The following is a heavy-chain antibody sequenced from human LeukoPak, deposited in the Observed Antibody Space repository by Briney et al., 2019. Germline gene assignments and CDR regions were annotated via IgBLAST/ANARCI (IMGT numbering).Heavy chain of an antibody. J-gene: IGHJ4*02. V-gene: IGHV1-58*01. CDR2: ILVGSGNA. D-gene: IGHD2-2*01. CDR3: ASDPPYTSSSAW. CDR1: GLTFTSTA. Sequence: GASVKVSCKASGLTFTSTAVQWVRQARGQRLEWIGWILVGSGNANYAQMFQERVTLTWDVSTSTAYMVLSSLRSGDTAIYYCASDPPYTSSSAWWGQGTLVTVSS.